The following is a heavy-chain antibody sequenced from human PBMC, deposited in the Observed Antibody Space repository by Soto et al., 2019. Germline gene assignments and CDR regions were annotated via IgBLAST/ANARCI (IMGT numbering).Heavy chain of an antibody. CDR3: AEDLGWGSGWMGTDAFDI. CDR2: ISGSGGST. CDR1: GFTFSSYA. D-gene: IGHD6-19*01. V-gene: IGHV3-23*01. Sequence: GGPLRLSCADSGFTFSSYAMSWVRQAPGKGLEWVSAISGSGGSTYYADSVKGRFTISRGNSKNTLYLQMNSLRAEDTAVYYCAEDLGWGSGWMGTDAFDIWGQGTMVTVSS. J-gene: IGHJ3*02.